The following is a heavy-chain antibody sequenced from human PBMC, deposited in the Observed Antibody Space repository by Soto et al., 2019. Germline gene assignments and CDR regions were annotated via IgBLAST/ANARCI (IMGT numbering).Heavy chain of an antibody. D-gene: IGHD3-10*01. CDR1: GDSISRGYH. CDR2: IYHTGTT. V-gene: IGHV4-38-2*01. CDR3: ARAKTIRGAFDI. J-gene: IGHJ3*02. Sequence: SETLSLTCAVSGDSISRGYHWAWIRQPPGKGLEWVASIYHTGTTYYNPSLTSRVTISVDTSKNQFSLKLTSVTAADTAVYYCARAKTIRGAFDIWGQGTLVTVSS.